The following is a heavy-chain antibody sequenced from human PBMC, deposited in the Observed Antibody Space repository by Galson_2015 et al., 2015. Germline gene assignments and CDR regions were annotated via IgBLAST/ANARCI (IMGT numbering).Heavy chain of an antibody. V-gene: IGHV6-1*01. D-gene: IGHD2/OR15-2a*01. Sequence: CAISGDSVSGNSVTWNWIRQSPSRGLEWLARTYYGSKWNNDYAVSVKSRLTISPGTSKNPFSLQLNSVTPEDTAIYYCARIVMWRIDYWGQGTLVAVTS. CDR3: ARIVMWRIDY. CDR1: GDSVSGNSVT. J-gene: IGHJ4*02. CDR2: TYYGSKWNN.